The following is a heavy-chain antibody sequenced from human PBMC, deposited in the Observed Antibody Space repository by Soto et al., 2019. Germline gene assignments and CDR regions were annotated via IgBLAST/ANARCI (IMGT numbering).Heavy chain of an antibody. CDR3: TTTITGTPGYYYYYYMDV. J-gene: IGHJ6*03. V-gene: IGHV3-15*07. CDR2: VKSKTHGGTT. D-gene: IGHD1-20*01. CDR1: GFTFSNAW. Sequence: GGSLRLSCAASGFTFSNAWINWVRQAPGKGLEWVGRVKSKTHGGTTDFAAPVKGRFAISRDDSKNTLYLQMNSLKTEDTAVYYCTTTITGTPGYYYYYYMDVWGKGTTVTVSS.